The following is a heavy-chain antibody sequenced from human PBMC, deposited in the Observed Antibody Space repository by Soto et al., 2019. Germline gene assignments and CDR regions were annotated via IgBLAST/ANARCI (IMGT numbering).Heavy chain of an antibody. CDR1: GFTFSSYG. CDR3: ARDSRRLLRPHCLGY. CDR2: IWYDGSNK. V-gene: IGHV3-33*01. J-gene: IGHJ4*02. Sequence: GGSLRLSCAASGFTFSSYGMHWVRQAPGKGLEWVAVIWYDGSNKYYADSVKGRFTISRDNSKNTLYLQMNSLRAEDTAVYYCARDSRRLLRPHCLGYWGQGTLVTVSS. D-gene: IGHD2-15*01.